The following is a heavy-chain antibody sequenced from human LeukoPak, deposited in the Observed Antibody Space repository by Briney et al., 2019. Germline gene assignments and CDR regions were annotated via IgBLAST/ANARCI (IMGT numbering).Heavy chain of an antibody. CDR2: IYSGGST. J-gene: IGHJ4*02. D-gene: IGHD2-2*01. CDR3: ARDRQYQLLED. V-gene: IGHV3-53*01. Sequence: PGVSLRLSCAASGFTVSSNYMSWATQAPGKGLEWVSVIYSGGSTYYADSVKGRFTISRDNSKNTLYLQMNSLRAEDTAVYYCARDRQYQLLEDWGQGTLVTVSS. CDR1: GFTVSSNY.